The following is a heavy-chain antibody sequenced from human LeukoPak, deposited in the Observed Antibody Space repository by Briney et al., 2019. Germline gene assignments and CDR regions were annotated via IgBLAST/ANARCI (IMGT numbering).Heavy chain of an antibody. V-gene: IGHV3-23*01. CDR3: AKSINFLIAAAGSSDY. J-gene: IGHJ4*02. CDR1: GFTISSYA. Sequence: PGRSLRLSCAASGFTISSYAMSWVRQAPGEGLEWVSAISASGGSTYYADSVKGRFTISRDNSKNTLYLQMNSLRADDTAVYYCAKSINFLIAAAGSSDYWGQGTLVTVSS. D-gene: IGHD6-13*01. CDR2: ISASGGST.